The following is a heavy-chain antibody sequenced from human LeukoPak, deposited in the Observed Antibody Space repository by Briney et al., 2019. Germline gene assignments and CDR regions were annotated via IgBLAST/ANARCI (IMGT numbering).Heavy chain of an antibody. D-gene: IGHD1-7*01. CDR2: IIPIFGTA. CDR3: ARDRTRNNWNYDWFDP. J-gene: IGHJ5*02. V-gene: IGHV1-69*13. Sequence: SVKVSCKASGGTFSSYAISWVRQAPGQGLEWMGGIIPIFGTANYAQKFQGRATITADESTSTAYMELSSLRSEDTAVYYCARDRTRNNWNYDWFDPWGQGTLVTVSS. CDR1: GGTFSSYA.